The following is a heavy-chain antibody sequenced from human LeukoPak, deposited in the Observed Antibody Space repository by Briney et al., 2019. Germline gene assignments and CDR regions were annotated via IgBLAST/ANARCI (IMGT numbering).Heavy chain of an antibody. CDR1: GGSISSSHW. D-gene: IGHD2-2*02. CDR3: ARAYTSWSFDY. CDR2: IHQTGNT. Sequence: SGTLSLTCAVSGGSISSSHWWSWVRQPPGKGLEWIGEIHQTGNTNYNPSLKSRVTISVDTSKNQFSLKLSSVTAADTAVYYCARAYTSWSFDYWGQGTLVTVSS. J-gene: IGHJ4*02. V-gene: IGHV4-4*02.